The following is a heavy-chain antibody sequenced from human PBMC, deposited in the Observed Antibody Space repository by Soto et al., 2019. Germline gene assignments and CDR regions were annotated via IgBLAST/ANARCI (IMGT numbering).Heavy chain of an antibody. D-gene: IGHD2-8*01. J-gene: IGHJ4*02. V-gene: IGHV3-23*01. Sequence: GGSLRLSCAASGFTFSSYAMSWVRQAPGKGLEWVSAISGSGGSTYYADSVKGRFTISRDNSKNTLYLQMNSLRAEDTAVYYCAKDFGGYCTNGVCYTGSDYWGQGTLVTVSS. CDR2: ISGSGGST. CDR1: GFTFSSYA. CDR3: AKDFGGYCTNGVCYTGSDY.